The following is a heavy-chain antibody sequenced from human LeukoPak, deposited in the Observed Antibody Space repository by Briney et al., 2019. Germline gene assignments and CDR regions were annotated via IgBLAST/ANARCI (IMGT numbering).Heavy chain of an antibody. CDR2: ILFDGSNK. J-gene: IGHJ3*02. V-gene: IGHV3-30*04. D-gene: IGHD6-13*01. CDR1: GFTFSSYA. Sequence: GRSLRLSCAASGFTFSSYAMHWVRQAPGKGLEWVAVILFDGSNKYYADSVKGRFTISRDNSKHTLYLQMNSLRAEDTAVYYCAKDRSSAAADAFDIWGQGTMVTVSS. CDR3: AKDRSSAAADAFDI.